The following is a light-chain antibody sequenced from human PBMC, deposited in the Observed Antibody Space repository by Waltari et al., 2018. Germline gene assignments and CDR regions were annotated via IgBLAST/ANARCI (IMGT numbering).Light chain of an antibody. CDR2: WAS. Sequence: DVVMTQSPDSLAVSLGERATINCKSSQSLLYTSNNKNYLAWYQQKPGQPPKILIYWASIRESGVPDRFSGSGPGTDFTLTISGLQAEDVASYFCLQYLHTPRTFGQGTKVEIK. CDR1: QSLLYTSNNKNY. CDR3: LQYLHTPRT. J-gene: IGKJ1*01. V-gene: IGKV4-1*01.